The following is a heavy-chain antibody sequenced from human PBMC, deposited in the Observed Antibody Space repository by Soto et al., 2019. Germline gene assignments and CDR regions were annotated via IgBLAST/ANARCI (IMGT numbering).Heavy chain of an antibody. D-gene: IGHD6-6*01. CDR3: ATDGSSSGGVGWFDP. Sequence: QVQLVQSGAEVKKSGSSVKVSCKASGGTFSSYAFNWVRQAPGQGLEWMGGIIPMFRTANYAQKFQGRVTITADESRRTADMELSSLRSEDTAVYYCATDGSSSGGVGWFDPWGQGTLVTVSS. CDR2: IIPMFRTA. J-gene: IGHJ5*02. CDR1: GGTFSSYA. V-gene: IGHV1-69*01.